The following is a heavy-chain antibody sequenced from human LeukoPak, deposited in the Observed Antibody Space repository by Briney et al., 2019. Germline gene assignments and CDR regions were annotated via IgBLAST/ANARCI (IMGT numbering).Heavy chain of an antibody. J-gene: IGHJ3*02. CDR2: MNPNSGNT. D-gene: IGHD3-3*01. CDR1: GYTFTSYD. CDR3: ARDSYDFNDAFDI. Sequence: GASVKVSCKASGYTFTSYDINWVRQATGQGLEWMGWMNPNSGNTGYAQKLQGRVTMTTDTSTSTAYMELRSLRSDDTAVYYCARDSYDFNDAFDIWGQGTMVTVSS. V-gene: IGHV1-8*01.